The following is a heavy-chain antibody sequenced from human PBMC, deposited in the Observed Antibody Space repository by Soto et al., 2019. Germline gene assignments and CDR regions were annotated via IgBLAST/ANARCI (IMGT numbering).Heavy chain of an antibody. V-gene: IGHV4-4*02. CDR1: GGSISSSNW. Sequence: PSETLSLTGAVSGGSISSSNWWSWVRQPPGKGLEWIGEIYHSGSTNYNPSLKSRVTISVDTSKNQFSLKLSSVTAADTAVYYCARGGASTYYYDSSGPRFDYWGQGTLVTVSS. CDR3: ARGGASTYYYDSSGPRFDY. CDR2: IYHSGST. J-gene: IGHJ4*02. D-gene: IGHD3-22*01.